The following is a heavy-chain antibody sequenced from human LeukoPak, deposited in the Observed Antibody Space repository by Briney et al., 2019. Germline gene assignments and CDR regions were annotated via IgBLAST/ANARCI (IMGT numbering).Heavy chain of an antibody. Sequence: ASVKVSYKASGYTFTSYGISWVRQAPGQGLEWMGWISAYNGNTNYAQKLQGRVTVTTDTSTSTAYMELRSLRSDDTAVYYCASERVGCSSTSCYDAFDIWGQGTMVTVSS. V-gene: IGHV1-18*01. CDR2: ISAYNGNT. D-gene: IGHD2-2*01. J-gene: IGHJ3*02. CDR1: GYTFTSYG. CDR3: ASERVGCSSTSCYDAFDI.